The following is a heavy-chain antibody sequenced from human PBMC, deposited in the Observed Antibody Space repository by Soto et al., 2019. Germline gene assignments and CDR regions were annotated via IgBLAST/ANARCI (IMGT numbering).Heavy chain of an antibody. V-gene: IGHV1-2*02. CDR1: GYTFSDYY. J-gene: IGHJ4*02. CDR2: INPNSGGT. D-gene: IGHD1-1*01. CDR3: AKEPATAKPEGVDF. Sequence: ASVKVSCKASGYTFSDYYIHWLRQAPGQGLEWMGWINPNSGGTKYAPKFQGGVTMTRDTSITTAYMELSRLRSGDTAVYYCAKEPATAKPEGVDFWGQGTLVTVSS.